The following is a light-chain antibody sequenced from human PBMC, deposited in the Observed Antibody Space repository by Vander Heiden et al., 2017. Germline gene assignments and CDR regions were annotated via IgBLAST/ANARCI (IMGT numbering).Light chain of an antibody. V-gene: IGLV1-47*01. Sequence: QSVLTPSSSASGTAGQDITVSFCRRRSSIGSHFFYWYQGLPGTSPKLLLYNNTQRPSGVPDRSSGPKSGTSAALAISWLRSEDEADYYCASWYDTRRGPLFGGGTKLTVL. CDR1: RSSIGSHF. CDR2: NNT. J-gene: IGLJ3*02. CDR3: ASWYDTRRGPL.